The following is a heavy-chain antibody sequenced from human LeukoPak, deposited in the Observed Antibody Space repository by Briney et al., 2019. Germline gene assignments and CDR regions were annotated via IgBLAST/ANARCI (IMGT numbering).Heavy chain of an antibody. Sequence: PGGSLRLSCAVSGFTFSSYWMHWVRQAPGKGLVWVSRTNSDGSSTSYADSVKGRFTISRDNAKNTLYLQMNSLRAEDTAVYYCARVEPLYYYDSSGYYYLAPDYWGQGTLVTVSS. V-gene: IGHV3-74*01. D-gene: IGHD3-22*01. J-gene: IGHJ4*02. CDR3: ARVEPLYYYDSSGYYYLAPDY. CDR2: TNSDGSST. CDR1: GFTFSSYW.